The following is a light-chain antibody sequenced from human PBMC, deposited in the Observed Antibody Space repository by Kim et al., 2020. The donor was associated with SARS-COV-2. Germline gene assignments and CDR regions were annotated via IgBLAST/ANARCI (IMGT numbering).Light chain of an antibody. CDR1: NNTVGYSNF. Sequence: QSVTISCTGTNNTVGYSNFVSWYQPHPGKAPNLMIYDVTKRPSGVPDRFSGSKSGNTAYLTISGLQAEDEADYYCCSYGGTDTLTVFGGGTQLTVL. CDR3: CSYGGTDTLTV. J-gene: IGLJ3*02. CDR2: DVT. V-gene: IGLV2-11*03.